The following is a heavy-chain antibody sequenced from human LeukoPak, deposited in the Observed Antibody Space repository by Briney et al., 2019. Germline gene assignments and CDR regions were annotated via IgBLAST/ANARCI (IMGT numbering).Heavy chain of an antibody. CDR2: INTNTGNP. Sequence: ASVKVSCKASGYTFTSYAMNWVRQAPGQGLEWMGWINTNTGNPTYAQGFTGRFVFSLDTSVSTAYLQISSLRAEDTAVYYCARDPGGSADENWFDPWGQGTLVTVSS. V-gene: IGHV7-4-1*02. D-gene: IGHD3-16*01. CDR1: GYTFTSYA. J-gene: IGHJ5*02. CDR3: ARDPGGSADENWFDP.